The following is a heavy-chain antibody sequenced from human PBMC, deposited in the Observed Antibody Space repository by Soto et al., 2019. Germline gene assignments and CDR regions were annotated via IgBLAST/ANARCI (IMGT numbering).Heavy chain of an antibody. CDR2: IRSKAYGGTT. CDR1: GFTFGDYA. V-gene: IGHV3-49*03. D-gene: IGHD3-9*01. J-gene: IGHJ4*02. CDR3: TRARQYYDILTGYYYFDY. Sequence: GGSLRLSCTASGFTFGDYAMSWFRQAPGKGLEWVGFIRSKAYGGTTEYAASVKGRFTISRDDSKSIAYLQMNSLKTEDTAVYYCTRARQYYDILTGYYYFDYWGQGTLVTVSS.